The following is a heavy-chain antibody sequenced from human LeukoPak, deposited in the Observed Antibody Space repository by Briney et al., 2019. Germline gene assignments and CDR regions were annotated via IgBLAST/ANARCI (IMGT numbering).Heavy chain of an antibody. V-gene: IGHV4-34*01. CDR3: ARAGYSSSWYKN. Sequence: SETLSLTCAVYGGSFSGYCWSWIRQPPGKRLEWIGEINHSGSTNYNPSLKSRVTISVDTSKNQFSLKLSSVIAADTAVYYCARAGYSSSWYKNWGQGTLVTVSS. J-gene: IGHJ4*02. CDR1: GGSFSGYC. D-gene: IGHD6-13*01. CDR2: INHSGST.